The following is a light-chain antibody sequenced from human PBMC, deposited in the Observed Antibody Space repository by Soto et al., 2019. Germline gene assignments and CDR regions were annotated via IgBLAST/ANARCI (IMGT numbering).Light chain of an antibody. Sequence: EIVLTQSPGTLSLSPGERATLSCRASHTISSSYFAWYQQKPGQAPRLLMYGISRRATGIPDRCSGSGSGTDFTLTITRLEPEDFAVYYCQQYVTSSPRTFGQGTKVEIK. CDR2: GIS. J-gene: IGKJ1*01. V-gene: IGKV3-20*01. CDR3: QQYVTSSPRT. CDR1: HTISSSY.